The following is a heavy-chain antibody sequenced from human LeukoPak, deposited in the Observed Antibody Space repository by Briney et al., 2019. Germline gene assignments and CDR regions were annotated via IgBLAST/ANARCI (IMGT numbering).Heavy chain of an antibody. Sequence: SETLSLTCSVSGGSITTSSYYWGWIRQPPGKGLEWIGSIYYSGSTFYNPSLKSRVTISVDTSKNQFSLKLTSVTAADTAVYYCARRALASDAFDIWGQGTIFTVSS. V-gene: IGHV4-39*01. CDR3: ARRALASDAFDI. CDR1: GGSITTSSYY. J-gene: IGHJ3*02. CDR2: IYYSGST.